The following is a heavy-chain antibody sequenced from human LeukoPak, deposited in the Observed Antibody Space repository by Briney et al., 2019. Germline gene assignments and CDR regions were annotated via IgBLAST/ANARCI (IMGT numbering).Heavy chain of an antibody. CDR2: IYSGGST. V-gene: IGHV3-53*01. CDR3: ARDLATVAWFDP. D-gene: IGHD4-23*01. J-gene: IGHJ5*02. CDR1: GFTVSSNY. Sequence: GGSLRLSCAASGFTVSSNYMSWVRQAPGKGLEWVSVIYSGGSTYYADSVKGRFTISRDNSKNTLYLQMNSLRAEDTAVYYCARDLATVAWFDPWGQGTLVTVSS.